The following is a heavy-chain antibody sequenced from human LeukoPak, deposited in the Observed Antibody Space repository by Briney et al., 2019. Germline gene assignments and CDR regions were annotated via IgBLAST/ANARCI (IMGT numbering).Heavy chain of an antibody. J-gene: IGHJ5*02. CDR2: IYHSGST. Sequence: SETLSLTCTVSGGSISSGGYYWSWIRQPPGKGLEWIGYIYHSGSTYYNPSLKSRVTISVDRSKNQFSLKLSSVTAADTAVYYCARDTVVDTFPGWFDPWGQGTLVTVSP. CDR3: ARDTVVDTFPGWFDP. V-gene: IGHV4-30-2*01. D-gene: IGHD5-18*01. CDR1: GGSISSGGYY.